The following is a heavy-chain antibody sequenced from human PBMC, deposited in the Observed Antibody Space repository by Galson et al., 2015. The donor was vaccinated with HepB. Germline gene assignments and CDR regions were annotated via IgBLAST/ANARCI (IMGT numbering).Heavy chain of an antibody. CDR3: ITVLSVSLYP. CDR1: GFTFSNAW. Sequence: SLRLSCAASGFTFSNAWMSWVRQAPGKGLEWVGRIKSKTDGGTTDYAAPVQGRFTISRDDSKNTLFLQMSSLKTEDTAVYYCITVLSVSLYPWGQGTLVTVSS. V-gene: IGHV3-15*01. CDR2: IKSKTDGGTT. J-gene: IGHJ5*02. D-gene: IGHD2-2*01.